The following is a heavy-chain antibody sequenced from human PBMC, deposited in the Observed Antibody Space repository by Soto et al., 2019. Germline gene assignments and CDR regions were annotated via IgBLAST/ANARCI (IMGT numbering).Heavy chain of an antibody. V-gene: IGHV3-30-3*01. CDR2: ISYDGSNK. D-gene: IGHD2-15*01. J-gene: IGHJ4*02. Sequence: TGGSLRLSCAASGFTFSSYAMHWVRQAPGKGLEWVAVISYDGSNKYYADSVKGRFTISRDNSKNTLYLQMNSLRAEDTAVYYCARDGRKPLGYCSGGSCSSFDYWGQGTLVTVSS. CDR3: ARDGRKPLGYCSGGSCSSFDY. CDR1: GFTFSSYA.